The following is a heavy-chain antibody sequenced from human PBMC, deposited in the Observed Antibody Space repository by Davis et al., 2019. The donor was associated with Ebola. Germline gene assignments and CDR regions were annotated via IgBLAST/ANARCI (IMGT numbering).Heavy chain of an antibody. V-gene: IGHV1-69*06. J-gene: IGHJ5*02. CDR1: GGTFSSYA. CDR3: AREGDGGITGTTGWFDP. Sequence: AASVKVSCKASGGTFSSYAISWVRQAPGQGLEWMGRIIPIFGTANYAQKFQGRVTITADKSTSTAYMELSSLRSEDTAVYYCAREGDGGITGTTGWFDPWGQGTLVTVSS. CDR2: IIPIFGTA. D-gene: IGHD1-20*01.